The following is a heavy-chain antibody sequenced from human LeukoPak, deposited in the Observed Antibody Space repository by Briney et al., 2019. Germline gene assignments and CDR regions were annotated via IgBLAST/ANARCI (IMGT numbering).Heavy chain of an antibody. Sequence: GGSLRLSCAASGFTFSSYAMHWVRQAPGKGLEWVSAISGSGGSTYYADSVKGRFTISRDNSKNTLYLQMNSLRAEDTAVYYCAKGAQNYDFWSGYLNYFDYWGQGTLVTVSS. CDR1: GFTFSSYA. V-gene: IGHV3-23*01. CDR2: ISGSGGST. J-gene: IGHJ4*02. CDR3: AKGAQNYDFWSGYLNYFDY. D-gene: IGHD3-3*01.